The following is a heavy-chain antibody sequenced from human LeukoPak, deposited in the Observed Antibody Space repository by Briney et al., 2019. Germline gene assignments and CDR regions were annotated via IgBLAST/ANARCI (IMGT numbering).Heavy chain of an antibody. V-gene: IGHV3-23*01. CDR1: GFIFSSYA. Sequence: GGSLRLSCAASGFIFSSYAMSWVRHAPGKGLEWVSGISGNGGYTYYADSVKGRFTISRDNSKNPLYLQMNSLKAEDMAVYYCAKDRTMGYCSGCRCAYFDYWGQGTKVSVSS. CDR3: AKDRTMGYCSGCRCAYFDY. J-gene: IGHJ4*02. D-gene: IGHD2-15*01. CDR2: ISGNGGYT.